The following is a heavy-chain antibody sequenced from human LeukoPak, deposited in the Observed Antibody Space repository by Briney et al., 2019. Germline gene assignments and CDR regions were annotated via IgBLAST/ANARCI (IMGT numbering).Heavy chain of an antibody. Sequence: GASVKVSCKASGYSLTSYDINWVRQATGQGLEWMGWLNPNSGYTGYAQKFQGRVTFTRKTSINTAYMELSSLRSEGTAVYFCARGEYYGPGSWGYWGQGTLVTVSS. V-gene: IGHV1-8*03. D-gene: IGHD3-10*01. CDR2: LNPNSGYT. J-gene: IGHJ4*02. CDR3: ARGEYYGPGSWGY. CDR1: GYSLTSYD.